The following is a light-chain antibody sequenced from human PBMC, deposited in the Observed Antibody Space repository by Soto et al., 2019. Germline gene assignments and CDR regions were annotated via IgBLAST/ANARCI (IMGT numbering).Light chain of an antibody. J-gene: IGKJ2*01. V-gene: IGKV1-39*01. CDR1: QSFSSY. CDR2: AAS. CDR3: QQSYSTPYT. Sequence: DIQMTQSPSSLSASVGDRVTITCRASQSFSSYLNWYQQKPGKAPKLLIYAASSLQSGVPSRFSGSGSGTDFTLTISSLQPEDFATYYSQQSYSTPYTFGQGTKLEIK.